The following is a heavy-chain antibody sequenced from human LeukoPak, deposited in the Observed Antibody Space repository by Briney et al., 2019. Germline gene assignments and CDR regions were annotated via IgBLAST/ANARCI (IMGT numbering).Heavy chain of an antibody. CDR3: ARRYSSPRGYMDV. V-gene: IGHV4-59*12. Sequence: SETLSLTCTVPGVSISMYYWSWIRQPPGKGLHWVAYLYYSGRTNYNHSLKSRATISVHTSKNQFSLTLTSVTAADTAVYCCARRYSSPRGYMDVWGKGTTVTVSS. CDR2: LYYSGRT. J-gene: IGHJ6*03. CDR1: GVSISMYY. D-gene: IGHD6-13*01.